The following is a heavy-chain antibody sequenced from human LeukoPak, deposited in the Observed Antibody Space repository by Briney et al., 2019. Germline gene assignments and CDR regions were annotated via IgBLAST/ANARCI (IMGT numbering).Heavy chain of an antibody. CDR2: ISFDGNNI. J-gene: IGHJ4*02. Sequence: PGGSLRLSCTGSAFTFSSSAFHWVRQALGKGLEWLSVISFDGNNIHYADSVKGRFTVFRDNSRHTLYLQMNSLGPEDTAVYYCATLYDSAGYYRTPNDSWGQGTLVTVSS. D-gene: IGHD3-22*01. CDR1: AFTFSSSA. V-gene: IGHV3-30-3*01. CDR3: ATLYDSAGYYRTPNDS.